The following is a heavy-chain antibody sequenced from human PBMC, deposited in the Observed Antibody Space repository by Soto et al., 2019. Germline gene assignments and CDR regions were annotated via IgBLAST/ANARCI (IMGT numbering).Heavy chain of an antibody. Sequence: LSLTCAVYGGSFSGYYWSWIRQPPGKGLERIGEINHSGSTNYNPSLKSRVTISVDTSKNQFSLKLSSVTAADTAVYYCARDASGCTNGVCYKYYGMDVWGQGTTVTVSS. CDR1: GGSFSGYY. CDR3: ARDASGCTNGVCYKYYGMDV. D-gene: IGHD2-8*01. CDR2: INHSGST. J-gene: IGHJ6*02. V-gene: IGHV4-34*01.